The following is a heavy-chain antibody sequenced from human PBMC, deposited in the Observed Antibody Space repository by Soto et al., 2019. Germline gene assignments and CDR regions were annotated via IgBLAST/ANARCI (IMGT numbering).Heavy chain of an antibody. Sequence: XGTLSLTCSVSGGTISGYYWTWIRQPAGKGLEWIGRIYSSGNTKYNPSLQSRVTMSLDTSNNQFSLRLTSVTAADTAVYYCARGQRFSDWFDPWGQGTLVTV. CDR2: IYSSGNT. CDR3: ARGQRFSDWFDP. CDR1: GGTISGYY. D-gene: IGHD3-3*01. V-gene: IGHV4-4*07. J-gene: IGHJ5*02.